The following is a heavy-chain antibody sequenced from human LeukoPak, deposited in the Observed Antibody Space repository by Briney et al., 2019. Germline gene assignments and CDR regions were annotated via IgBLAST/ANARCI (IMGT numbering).Heavy chain of an antibody. Sequence: GGSLRLPCAASGFTFTSYGMHWVRQAPGKGLEWVAVIWYDGSKKIYADSVKGRFTISRDDSQNTLYLQMNSLRAEDTAVYYCVRESCGANCWGADYWGQGTLVTVSS. V-gene: IGHV3-33*01. CDR2: IWYDGSKK. D-gene: IGHD4/OR15-4a*01. CDR1: GFTFTSYG. J-gene: IGHJ4*02. CDR3: VRESCGANCWGADY.